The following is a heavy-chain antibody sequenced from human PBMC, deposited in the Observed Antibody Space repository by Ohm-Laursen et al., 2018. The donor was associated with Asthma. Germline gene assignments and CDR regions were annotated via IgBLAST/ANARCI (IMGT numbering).Heavy chain of an antibody. V-gene: IGHV3-33*06. CDR2: IWYDGSNK. CDR3: AKPLENCSSTSCYGYYYYGMDV. CDR1: GFTFSSYG. D-gene: IGHD2-2*01. J-gene: IGHJ6*02. Sequence: SLRLSCTASGFTFSSYGMHWVRQAPGKGLEWVAVIWYDGSNKYYADSVKGRFTISRDNSKNTLYLQMNSLRPEDTAVYYCAKPLENCSSTSCYGYYYYGMDVWGQGTTVTVSS.